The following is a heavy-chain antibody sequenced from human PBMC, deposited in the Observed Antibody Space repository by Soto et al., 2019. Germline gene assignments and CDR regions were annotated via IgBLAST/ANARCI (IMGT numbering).Heavy chain of an antibody. D-gene: IGHD3-3*01. CDR2: ISYDGSNK. J-gene: IGHJ3*02. CDR1: GFTFSSYA. V-gene: IGHV3-30-3*01. Sequence: GGSLRLSCAASGFTFSSYAMHWVRQAPGKGLEWVAVISYDGSNKYYADSVKGRFTISRDNSKNTLYLQMNSLRAEDTAVYYCARGPYDSWSGYYISYGDAFDIWSQGTMVTVSS. CDR3: ARGPYDSWSGYYISYGDAFDI.